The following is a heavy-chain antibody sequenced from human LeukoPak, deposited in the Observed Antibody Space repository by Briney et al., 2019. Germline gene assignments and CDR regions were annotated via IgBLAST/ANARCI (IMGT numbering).Heavy chain of an antibody. D-gene: IGHD3-3*01. Sequence: GGSLRLSCAASGFTVSSNYMSWVRQAPGKGLEWVSVIYSGGSTYYVDSVKGRFTISRDNSKNTLYLQMNSLRAEDTAVYFCARLLVRVDINSVDAFDIWGQGTMVTVSS. CDR1: GFTVSSNY. V-gene: IGHV3-53*01. CDR3: ARLLVRVDINSVDAFDI. CDR2: IYSGGST. J-gene: IGHJ3*02.